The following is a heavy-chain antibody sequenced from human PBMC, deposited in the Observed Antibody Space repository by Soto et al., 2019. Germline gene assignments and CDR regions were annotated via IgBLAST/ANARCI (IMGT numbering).Heavy chain of an antibody. D-gene: IGHD3-9*01. CDR3: ARVSLSYDILTGYPYYMDV. CDR1: GGTFSSYT. Sequence: SVKVSCKASGGTFSSYTISWVRQAPGQGLEWMGRIIPILGIANYAQKFQGRVTITADKSTSTAYMELSSLRSEDTAVYYCARVSLSYDILTGYPYYMDVWGKGTTVTVSS. V-gene: IGHV1-69*02. CDR2: IIPILGIA. J-gene: IGHJ6*03.